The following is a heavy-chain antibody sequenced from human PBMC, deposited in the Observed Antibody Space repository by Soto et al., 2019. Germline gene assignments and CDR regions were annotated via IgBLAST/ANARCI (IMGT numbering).Heavy chain of an antibody. J-gene: IGHJ6*02. Sequence: LRXSSASSGFTIISYVMNWVRQAPGKGLEWVSAISGTGYNTYYADSLKGRFTISKDNSKNTLSLQMNSLRAEDRAVYYCARDRQFSHPRGGMDVWGQGTTVTVSS. V-gene: IGHV3-23*01. D-gene: IGHD3-10*01. CDR3: ARDRQFSHPRGGMDV. CDR1: GFTIISYV. CDR2: ISGTGYNT.